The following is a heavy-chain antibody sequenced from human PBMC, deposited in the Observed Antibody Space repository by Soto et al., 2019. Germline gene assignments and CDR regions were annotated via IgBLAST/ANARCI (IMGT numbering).Heavy chain of an antibody. CDR1: GFTFSSYG. V-gene: IGHV3-30*18. J-gene: IGHJ4*02. D-gene: IGHD2-15*01. CDR3: AKDRLEGCSGGSCYNYFDY. Sequence: QVQLVESGGGVVQPGRSLRLSCAASGFTFSSYGMHWVRQAPGKGLEWVAVISYDGSNKYYADSVKGRFTISRDNSKNTLYLQMNSLRAEDTAVYYCAKDRLEGCSGGSCYNYFDYWGQGTLVTXSS. CDR2: ISYDGSNK.